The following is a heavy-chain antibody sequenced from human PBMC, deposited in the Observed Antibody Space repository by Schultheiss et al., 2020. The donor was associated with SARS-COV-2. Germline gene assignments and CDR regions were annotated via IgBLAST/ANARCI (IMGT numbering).Heavy chain of an antibody. J-gene: IGHJ4*02. CDR2: IRSKAYGGTT. CDR3: TSYYDFDY. CDR1: GFTFSSYG. Sequence: GGSLRLSCAASGFTFSSYGMHWVRQAPGKGLEWVGFIRSKAYGGTTEYAASVKGRFTISRDDSKSIAYLQMNSLKTEDTAVYYCTSYYDFDYWGQGTLVTVSS. V-gene: IGHV3-49*04. D-gene: IGHD3-3*01.